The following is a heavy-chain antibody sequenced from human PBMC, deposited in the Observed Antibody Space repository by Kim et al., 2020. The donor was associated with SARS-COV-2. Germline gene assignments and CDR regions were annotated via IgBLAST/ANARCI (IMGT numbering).Heavy chain of an antibody. D-gene: IGHD3-10*01. CDR3: ASLGYGVTDP. J-gene: IGHJ5*02. CDR2: SA. Sequence: SANSNPSPKSRVTISVETYKNQFSLKLSSVTAADTAVYYCASLGYGVTDPWGQGTLVTVSS. V-gene: IGHV4-34*01.